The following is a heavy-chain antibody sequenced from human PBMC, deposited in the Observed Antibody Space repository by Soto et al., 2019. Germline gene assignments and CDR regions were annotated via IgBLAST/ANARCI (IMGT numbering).Heavy chain of an antibody. CDR1: AFSLSTGGVG. Sequence: QITLKESGPTLVKPTQTLTLTCTFSAFSLSTGGVGVGWIRQPPGKALEWLALIYWDDDKRYSPSLRSRLTITKDTSKTHVFLSMPXMDPVDTATYYCIQSRCGGDCLQSYASYYYYGMDVWGQGTTVTVSS. CDR3: IQSRCGGDCLQSYASYYYYGMDV. CDR2: IYWDDDK. V-gene: IGHV2-5*02. J-gene: IGHJ6*02. D-gene: IGHD2-21*02.